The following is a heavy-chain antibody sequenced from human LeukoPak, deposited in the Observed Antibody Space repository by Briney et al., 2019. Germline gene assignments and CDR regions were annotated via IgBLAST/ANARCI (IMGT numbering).Heavy chain of an antibody. CDR3: ALTGVPLAYCGGDCYHDAFDI. CDR2: INPNSGGT. V-gene: IGHV1-2*02. J-gene: IGHJ3*02. CDR1: GYTFTGYY. D-gene: IGHD2-21*02. Sequence: ASVKVSCKATGYTFTGYYMHWVRQAPGQGLEWMGWINPNSGGTNYAQKFQGRVTMTRNTSISTAYMELSSLRSEDTAVYYCALTGVPLAYCGGDCYHDAFDIWGQGTMVTVSS.